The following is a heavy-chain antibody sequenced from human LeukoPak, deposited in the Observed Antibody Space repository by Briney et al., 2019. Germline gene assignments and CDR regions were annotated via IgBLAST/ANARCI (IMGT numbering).Heavy chain of an antibody. V-gene: IGHV4-34*01. CDR3: AREDYDSSGPLYFDY. D-gene: IGHD3-22*01. CDR1: GGSFSGYY. Sequence: SETLSLTCAVYGGSFSGYYWSWIRQPPGKGLEWIGEINHSGSTNYNPSLKSRVTISVDTSKNQFSQKLSSVTAADTAVYYCAREDYDSSGPLYFDYWGQGTLVTVSS. J-gene: IGHJ4*02. CDR2: INHSGST.